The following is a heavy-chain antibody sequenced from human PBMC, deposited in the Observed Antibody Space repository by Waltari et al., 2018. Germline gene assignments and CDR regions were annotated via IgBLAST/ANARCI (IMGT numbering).Heavy chain of an antibody. J-gene: IGHJ4*02. CDR3: ARGPVSMPYYYDSSGYNY. Sequence: QVQLQQWGAGLLKPSETLSLTCAVYGGSFSGYYWRWIRQPPGKGLEWIGEINHGGSTNDHRSLKSRVTISVDTSKNQFSLRRSSVDAADTAVYYCARGPVSMPYYYDSSGYNYWGQGTLVTVSS. CDR1: GGSFSGYY. D-gene: IGHD3-22*01. CDR2: INHGGST. V-gene: IGHV4-34*01.